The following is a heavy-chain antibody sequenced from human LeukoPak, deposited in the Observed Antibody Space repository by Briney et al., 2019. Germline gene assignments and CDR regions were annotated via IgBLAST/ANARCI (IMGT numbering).Heavy chain of an antibody. CDR1: GFTFDDYA. CDR3: AKGRRTGDYDFWSGPIGGFDP. D-gene: IGHD3-3*01. CDR2: ISWNSGSI. Sequence: GRSLRLSCAASGFTFDDYAMHWVRQAPGKGQEWVSGISWNSGSIGYADSVKGRFTITRDNAKNSLYLQMNSLRAEDMALYYCAKGRRTGDYDFWSGPIGGFDPWGQGTLVTVSS. J-gene: IGHJ5*02. V-gene: IGHV3-9*03.